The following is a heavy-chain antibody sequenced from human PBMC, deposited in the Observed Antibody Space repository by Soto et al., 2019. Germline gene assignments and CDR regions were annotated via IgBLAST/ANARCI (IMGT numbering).Heavy chain of an antibody. CDR1: GGSISSSNW. D-gene: IGHD4-17*01. CDR3: ARTTVTDSPYYYYYGMDV. V-gene: IGHV4-4*03. J-gene: IGHJ6*02. Sequence: LRRTLSLTCAVSGGSISSSNWWSWVRQPPGKGLEWIGEIYHSGSTNYNPSLKSRVTISVDKSKNQFSLKLSSVTAADTAVYYCARTTVTDSPYYYYYGMDVWGQGTTVT. CDR2: IYHSGST.